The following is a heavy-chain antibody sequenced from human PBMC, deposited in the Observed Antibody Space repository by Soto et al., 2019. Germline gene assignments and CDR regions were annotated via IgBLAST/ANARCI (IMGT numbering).Heavy chain of an antibody. V-gene: IGHV1-69*12. D-gene: IGHD2-2*01. CDR3: ACNLVVVKGYFDY. J-gene: IGHJ4*02. CDR1: GGTFSSYA. CDR2: IIPIFGTA. Sequence: QVQLVQSGAEVKKPGSSVKVSCKASGGTFSSYAISWVRQAPGQGLEWMGGIIPIFGTANYAQKFQGRVTITADESTNTAYMELNSLISEHTAVYYCACNLVVVKGYFDYWGQGTLVTVSS.